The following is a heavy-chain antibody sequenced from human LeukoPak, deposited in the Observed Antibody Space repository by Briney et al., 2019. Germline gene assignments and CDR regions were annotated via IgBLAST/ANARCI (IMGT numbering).Heavy chain of an antibody. CDR3: ARLMTTVTTTSDY. J-gene: IGHJ4*02. Sequence: GASVKVSCKASGYTFTNYAMHWVRQAPGQRLEWMGRINAGNGNTEYSQEFQGRVTITRVTSASTAYMELRSLRSDDTAVYYCARLMTTVTTTSDYWGQGTLVTVSS. CDR2: INAGNGNT. V-gene: IGHV1-3*01. D-gene: IGHD4-17*01. CDR1: GYTFTNYA.